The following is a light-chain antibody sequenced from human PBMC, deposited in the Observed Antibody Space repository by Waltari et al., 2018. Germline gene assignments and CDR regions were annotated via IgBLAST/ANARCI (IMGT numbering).Light chain of an antibody. Sequence: QSALTQPRSVSGSPGQSVTISCTGTSRAVGGYNYVSWYQQHPGKAPKLFIYDVTKRPSGVPDRFSGSKSGNTASLTISGLQAEDEADYYCCSYAGTYTFLVFGGGTKLTVL. CDR3: CSYAGTYTFLV. J-gene: IGLJ2*01. CDR1: SRAVGGYNY. CDR2: DVT. V-gene: IGLV2-11*01.